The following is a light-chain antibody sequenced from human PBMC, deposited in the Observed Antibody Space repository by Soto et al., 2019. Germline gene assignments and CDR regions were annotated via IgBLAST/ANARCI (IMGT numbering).Light chain of an antibody. V-gene: IGLV2-14*03. CDR1: SRDIGGYDY. Sequence: QSALTQPPSASGSPGQAVTISCTGTSRDIGGYDYVSWYLQYPDKAPQLLIYYVDHRPSGVSSRFSGSKSGNTASLTISGQQDENDGDYYCCSYADGSIYFFGTGPKVTVL. CDR3: CSYADGSIYF. CDR2: YVD. J-gene: IGLJ1*01.